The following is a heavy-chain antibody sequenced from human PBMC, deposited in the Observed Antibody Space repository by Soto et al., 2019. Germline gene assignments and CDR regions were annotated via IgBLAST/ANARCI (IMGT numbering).Heavy chain of an antibody. V-gene: IGHV2-5*02. CDR3: AHNSRAHYYGSGVDY. CDR1: GFSLSTSGVG. Sequence: QITLKESGPTLVKPTQTLTMTCTFSGFSLSTSGVGVVWIRQPPGKALEWLALIYWDDDKRYSPSLKSRLTSTKDTSKNQVVLTMTNMDPVDTATYYCAHNSRAHYYGSGVDYWGQGTLVTVSS. CDR2: IYWDDDK. D-gene: IGHD3-10*01. J-gene: IGHJ4*02.